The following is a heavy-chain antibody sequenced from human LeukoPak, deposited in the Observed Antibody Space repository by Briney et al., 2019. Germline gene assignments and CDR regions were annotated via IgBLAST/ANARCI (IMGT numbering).Heavy chain of an antibody. D-gene: IGHD3-22*01. Sequence: GRSVKVSCKVSGYTLTELSMHWVRQAPGKGLEWMGGFDIEDGETIYAQKFQGRVTMTEDTSTDTAYMELSSLRSEDTAVYYCATFRYYYDSSGYKYWGQGTLVTVSS. CDR2: FDIEDGET. V-gene: IGHV1-24*01. J-gene: IGHJ4*02. CDR3: ATFRYYYDSSGYKY. CDR1: GYTLTELS.